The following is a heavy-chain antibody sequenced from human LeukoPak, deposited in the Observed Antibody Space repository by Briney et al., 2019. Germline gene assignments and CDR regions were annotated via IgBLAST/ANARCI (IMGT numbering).Heavy chain of an antibody. CDR3: ASWGSGWHHGY. CDR1: GYTFTSYY. Sequence: ASVKVSCKASGYTFTSYYMHWVRQAPGQGLEWMGMINPSGGSTSYAQKFQGRVTMTRDMSTSTAYMELSRLRSDDTAVYYCASWGSGWHHGYWGQGTLVTVSS. CDR2: INPSGGST. J-gene: IGHJ4*02. D-gene: IGHD6-19*01. V-gene: IGHV1-46*01.